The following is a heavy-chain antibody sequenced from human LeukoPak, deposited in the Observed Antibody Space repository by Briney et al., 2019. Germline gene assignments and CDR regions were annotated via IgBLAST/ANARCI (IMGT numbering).Heavy chain of an antibody. CDR1: GFTFSDYG. Sequence: GGSLRLSCAASGFTFSDYGMHWVRQAPGKGLEWVAFIRYDGINKYYADSVKGRFTISRDNSKNTLYLQMNSLRAEDTAVYYCAKDGEMATLTFYFDYWGQGTLVTVSS. CDR3: AKDGEMATLTFYFDY. CDR2: IRYDGINK. D-gene: IGHD5-24*01. J-gene: IGHJ4*02. V-gene: IGHV3-30*02.